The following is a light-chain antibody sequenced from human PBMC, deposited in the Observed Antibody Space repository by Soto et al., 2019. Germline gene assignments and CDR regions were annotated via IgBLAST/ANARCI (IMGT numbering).Light chain of an antibody. V-gene: IGKV1-27*01. CDR3: QNYDSGPLT. CDR1: QDISPY. CDR2: SAS. Sequence: DIQMTQSPSSLSASVGDRVTITCRASQDISPYLAWYQQKSGRVPELLIYSASTLQSGVPSRFSGSGSGADFSLTSSGLQPEDAANYYCQNYDSGPLTFGGGPNVEL. J-gene: IGKJ4*01.